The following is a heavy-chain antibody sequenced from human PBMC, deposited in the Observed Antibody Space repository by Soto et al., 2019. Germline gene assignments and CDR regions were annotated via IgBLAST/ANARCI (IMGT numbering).Heavy chain of an antibody. CDR2: ISYDGSNK. Sequence: QVQLVESGGGVVQPGRSLRLSCAASGFTFSSYGMHWVRQAPGKGLEWVAVISYDGSNKYYADSVKGRFTISRDNSKNTLYLQMNSLRAEDTAVYYCAKDVGLLWFGEFALRYYYYGMDVWGQGTTVTVSS. CDR1: GFTFSSYG. D-gene: IGHD3-10*01. J-gene: IGHJ6*02. CDR3: AKDVGLLWFGEFALRYYYYGMDV. V-gene: IGHV3-30*18.